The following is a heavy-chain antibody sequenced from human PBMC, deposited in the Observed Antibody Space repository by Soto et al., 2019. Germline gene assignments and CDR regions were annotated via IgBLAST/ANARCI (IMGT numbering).Heavy chain of an antibody. V-gene: IGHV1-18*01. CDR2: ISAYNGNT. Sequence: ASVKVSCKASGYTFTRYGISWVRQAPGQGLEWMGWISAYNGNTNYAQKLQGRVTMTTDTSTSTAYMELRSLRSDDTAVYYCARDGRVRYCSGGSCYLDYWGQGNLVTVSS. D-gene: IGHD2-15*01. J-gene: IGHJ4*02. CDR3: ARDGRVRYCSGGSCYLDY. CDR1: GYTFTRYG.